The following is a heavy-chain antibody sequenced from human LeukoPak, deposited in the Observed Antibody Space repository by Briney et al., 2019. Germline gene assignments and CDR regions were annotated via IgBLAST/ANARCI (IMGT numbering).Heavy chain of an antibody. CDR2: ISGSGGST. D-gene: IGHD6-25*01. CDR3: ARDQASSGAFDI. Sequence: PGGSPRLSCAASGFTFSSYAMSWVRQAPGKGLEWVSAISGSGGSTYYADSVKGRFTISRDNSKNTLYLQMNSLRAEDTAVYYCARDQASSGAFDIWGQGTMVTVSS. V-gene: IGHV3-23*01. CDR1: GFTFSSYA. J-gene: IGHJ3*02.